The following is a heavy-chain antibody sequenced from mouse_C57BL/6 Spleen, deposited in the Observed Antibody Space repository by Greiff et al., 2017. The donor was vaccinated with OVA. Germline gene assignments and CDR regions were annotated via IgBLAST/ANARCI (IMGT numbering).Heavy chain of an antibody. D-gene: IGHD1-1*01. Sequence: VQLVESGAELAKPGASVKLSCKASGYTFTSYWMHWVKQRPGQGLEWIGYINPSSGYTKYNQKFKDKATLTADKSSSTAYMQLSSLTYEDSAVYYCARVTTDWYFDVWGTGTTVTVSS. CDR3: ARVTTDWYFDV. V-gene: IGHV1-7*01. CDR2: INPSSGYT. CDR1: GYTFTSYW. J-gene: IGHJ1*03.